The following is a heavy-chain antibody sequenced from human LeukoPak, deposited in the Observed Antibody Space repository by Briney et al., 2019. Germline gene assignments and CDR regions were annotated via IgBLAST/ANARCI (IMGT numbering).Heavy chain of an antibody. CDR2: IIPILGIA. CDR3: ARAPLGGSGFDY. Sequence: SVKVSCKASGGTFSSYAISWVRQAPGQGLEWMGRIIPILGIANYAQKFQGRVTITADKSTSTAYMELSSLRSEDTAVYYCARAPLGGSGFDYWGQGTLVTVSS. J-gene: IGHJ4*02. V-gene: IGHV1-69*04. D-gene: IGHD1-26*01. CDR1: GGTFSSYA.